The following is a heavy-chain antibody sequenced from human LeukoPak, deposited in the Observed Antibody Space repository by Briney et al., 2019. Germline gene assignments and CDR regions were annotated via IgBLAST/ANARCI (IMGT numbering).Heavy chain of an antibody. CDR3: ARDLDSSSWYYFGY. V-gene: IGHV3-48*01. J-gene: IGHJ4*02. CDR2: ISSSSHTI. Sequence: GGSLTLSCAASGFTFNTYSMSWVRQAPGKGLECVSYISSSSHTIFYADSVKGRFTVSRDNAKNSLYLQMNSLRAEDTAVYYCARDLDSSSWYYFGYWGQGTLVTVSS. CDR1: GFTFNTYS. D-gene: IGHD6-13*01.